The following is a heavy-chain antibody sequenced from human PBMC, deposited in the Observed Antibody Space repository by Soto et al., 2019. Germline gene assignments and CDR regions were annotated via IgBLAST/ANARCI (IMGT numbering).Heavy chain of an antibody. CDR3: ARAHSTSWYFCDS. CDR2: IYYTGAT. V-gene: IGHV4-59*01. J-gene: IGHJ5*01. Sequence: QVQLQESGPGLVKPSETLSLICTVSGGSISSYYWTWIRQPPGKGLEWIGHIYYTGATKYNPSLKRRVXXSXDXXNNQFSLQVTSVTAADAAVYYCARAHSTSWYFCDSWGQGSLVTVSS. CDR1: GGSISSYY. D-gene: IGHD6-13*01.